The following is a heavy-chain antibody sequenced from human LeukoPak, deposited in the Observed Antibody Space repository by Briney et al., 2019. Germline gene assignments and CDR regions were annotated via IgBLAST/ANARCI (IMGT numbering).Heavy chain of an antibody. J-gene: IGHJ6*02. Sequence: SGTLSLTCAVSGGSISSSNWWSWVRQPPGKGLEWIGEIYHSGSTNYNPSLKSRVTISVDTSKNQFSLKLSSVTAADTAVYYCARLPSSSWGGYYYGMDVWGQGTTVTVSS. D-gene: IGHD6-13*01. V-gene: IGHV4-4*02. CDR1: GGSISSSNW. CDR3: ARLPSSSWGGYYYGMDV. CDR2: IYHSGST.